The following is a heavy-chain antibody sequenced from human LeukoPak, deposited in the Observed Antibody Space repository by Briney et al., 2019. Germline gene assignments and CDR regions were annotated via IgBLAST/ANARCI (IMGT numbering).Heavy chain of an antibody. CDR2: ISYDGSNK. CDR1: GFTFSSYS. CDR3: AREGDEYYFDY. Sequence: GESLRLSCAASGFTFSSYSMNWVRQAPGKGLEWVAVISYDGSNKYYADSVKGRFTISRDNSKNTLYLQMNSLRAEDTAVYYCAREGDEYYFDYWGQGTLVTVSS. J-gene: IGHJ4*02. V-gene: IGHV3-30-3*01.